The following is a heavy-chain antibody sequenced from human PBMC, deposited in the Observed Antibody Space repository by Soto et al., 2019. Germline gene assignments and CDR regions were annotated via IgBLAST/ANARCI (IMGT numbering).Heavy chain of an antibody. CDR1: GGSFSGYY. D-gene: IGHD6-13*01. Sequence: TSETLSLTCAVYGGSFSGYYWSWIRQPPGKGLEWIGEINHSGSTNYNPSLKSRVTISVDTSKNQFSLKLSPVTAADTAVYYCAATKRCGIAEAARKFDYWGQGTLVTVSS. CDR2: INHSGST. CDR3: AATKRCGIAEAARKFDY. V-gene: IGHV4-34*01. J-gene: IGHJ4*02.